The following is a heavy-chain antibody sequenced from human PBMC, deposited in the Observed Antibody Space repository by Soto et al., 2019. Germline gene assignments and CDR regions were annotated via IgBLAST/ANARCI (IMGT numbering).Heavy chain of an antibody. Sequence: GGSLRLSSAASGFTFSSYWMSWVRQAPGKGLEYVSAISSNGGSTCYADSVKGRFTISRDNSKNTLYLQMSSLRAEDTAVYYCVQPSSGWYYWGQGTLVTVSS. CDR2: ISSNGGST. V-gene: IGHV3-64D*08. J-gene: IGHJ4*02. D-gene: IGHD6-19*01. CDR1: GFTFSSYW. CDR3: VQPSSGWYY.